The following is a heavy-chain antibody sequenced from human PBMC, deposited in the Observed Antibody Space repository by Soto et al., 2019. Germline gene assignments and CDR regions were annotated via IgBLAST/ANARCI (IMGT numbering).Heavy chain of an antibody. Sequence: ASVKVSCKASGYTFTSHGISWVRQAPGQGLEWMGWISAYKGNTNYAQKLQGRVTMTTDTSTSTAYMELRSLRSDDTAVYYCARDRGYYDSLTGYYNVLGWLDPWGQGTLVTVSS. CDR3: ARDRGYYDSLTGYYNVLGWLDP. J-gene: IGHJ5*02. CDR1: GYTFTSHG. CDR2: ISAYKGNT. D-gene: IGHD3-9*01. V-gene: IGHV1-18*01.